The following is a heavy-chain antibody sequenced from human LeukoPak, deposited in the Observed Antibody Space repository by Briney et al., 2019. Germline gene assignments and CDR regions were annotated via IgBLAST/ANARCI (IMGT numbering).Heavy chain of an antibody. CDR3: ARGEENSSGWAYYYYYYMDV. Sequence: SQTLSLTCAISGDSVSSNSAAWNWIRQSPSRGLEWLGRTYYRSKWYNDYAVSVKSRITINPDTYKNQFSLQLNSVTPEDTAVYYCARGEENSSGWAYYYYYYMDVWGKGTTVTVSS. CDR2: TYYRSKWYN. V-gene: IGHV6-1*01. CDR1: GDSVSSNSAA. J-gene: IGHJ6*03. D-gene: IGHD6-19*01.